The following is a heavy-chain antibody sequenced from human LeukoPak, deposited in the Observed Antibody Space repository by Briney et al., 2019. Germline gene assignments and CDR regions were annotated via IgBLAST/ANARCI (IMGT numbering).Heavy chain of an antibody. CDR2: INHSGST. Sequence: SETLSLTCAVYGGSFSGYYWSWIRQPPGKGLEWIGEINHSGSTNYNPSLKSRVTISVDTSKNQFSLKLSSVTAADTAVYYCARGRFGSIWDQGTLVTVSS. V-gene: IGHV4-34*01. CDR3: ARGRFGSI. D-gene: IGHD2-21*01. CDR1: GGSFSGYY. J-gene: IGHJ4*02.